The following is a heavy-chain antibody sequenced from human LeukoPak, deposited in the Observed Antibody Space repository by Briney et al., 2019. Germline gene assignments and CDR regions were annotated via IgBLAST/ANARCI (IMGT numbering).Heavy chain of an antibody. J-gene: IGHJ5*02. CDR3: AKDWASSGSGS. CDR2: ISYDGSNK. Sequence: GGSLRLSCAASGFTFSSYGMHWVRQAPGKGLEWVAVISYDGSNKYYADSVKGRFTISRDNSKNTLYLQMNSLRAEDTAVYYCAKDWASSGSGSWGQGTLVTVSS. CDR1: GFTFSSYG. V-gene: IGHV3-30*18. D-gene: IGHD6-19*01.